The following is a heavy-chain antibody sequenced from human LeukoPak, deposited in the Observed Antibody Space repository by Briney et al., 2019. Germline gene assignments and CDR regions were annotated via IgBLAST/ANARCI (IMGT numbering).Heavy chain of an antibody. V-gene: IGHV5-51*01. CDR3: ARQLPVGYHYMDV. CDR1: GYSFTSYW. Sequence: GESLKISCKGSGYSFTSYWIDWVRQMPGKGLEWMGIIYPGDSDTRYSPSFQGQVTISADKSISTAYLQWSSLKASDTAMYYCARQLPVGYHYMDVWGKGTTVTVSS. D-gene: IGHD2-15*01. J-gene: IGHJ6*03. CDR2: IYPGDSDT.